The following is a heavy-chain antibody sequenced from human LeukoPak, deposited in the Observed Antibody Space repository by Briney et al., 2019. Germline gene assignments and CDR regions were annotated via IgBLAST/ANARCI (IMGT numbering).Heavy chain of an antibody. V-gene: IGHV3-53*01. CDR3: AREAVTRNYFDY. Sequence: GGSLRLSCAASGFTVSSNYMNWVRQAPGKGLEWVSVIYSGGSTYYADSVKGRFTISRDNSKNTLFLQMNSLRAEDTAVYYCAREAVTRNYFDYWGQGTLVTVSS. CDR2: IYSGGST. D-gene: IGHD4-17*01. J-gene: IGHJ4*02. CDR1: GFTVSSNY.